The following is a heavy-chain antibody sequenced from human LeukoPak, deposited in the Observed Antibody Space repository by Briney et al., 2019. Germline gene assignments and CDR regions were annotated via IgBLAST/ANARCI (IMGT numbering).Heavy chain of an antibody. J-gene: IGHJ5*02. D-gene: IGHD3-10*01. CDR3: ARVASGSYNWFDP. V-gene: IGHV3-7*01. Sequence: GGSLRLSCAASGFTFSSFWMAWVRQAPGKGLEWVANINPDGSNQYYVDSMKGRFTISRDNAKNTVYLQMNSLRAEDTAVYYCARVASGSYNWFDPWGQGTPVTVSS. CDR1: GFTFSSFW. CDR2: INPDGSNQ.